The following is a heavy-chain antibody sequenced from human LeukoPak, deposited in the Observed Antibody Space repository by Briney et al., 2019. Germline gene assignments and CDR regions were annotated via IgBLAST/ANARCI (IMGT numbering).Heavy chain of an antibody. D-gene: IGHD4-11*01. J-gene: IGHJ1*01. CDR3: ARVQHSYSNYEYFQH. CDR1: GYTLTELS. Sequence: ASVKVSCKVSGYTLTELSMHWVRQAPGKGLEWMGGLDPEDGETIYAQKFQGRVTMTEDTSTDTAYMELSRLRSDDTAVYYCARVQHSYSNYEYFQHWGQGTLVTVSS. CDR2: LDPEDGET. V-gene: IGHV1-24*01.